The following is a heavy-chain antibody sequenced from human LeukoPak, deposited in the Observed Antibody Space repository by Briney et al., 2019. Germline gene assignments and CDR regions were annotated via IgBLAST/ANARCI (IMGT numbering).Heavy chain of an antibody. CDR2: ISTSGSTI. Sequence: GGSLRLSCAASGFSFSSYEMNWVRQAPGKGLEWVSYISTSGSTIYYADSVKGRFTISRDNAKNLLYLQMNSLRAEDAAVYYCAQDSRSGGYYFDYWGQGTLVTVSS. D-gene: IGHD3-10*01. CDR3: AQDSRSGGYYFDY. CDR1: GFSFSSYE. J-gene: IGHJ4*02. V-gene: IGHV3-48*03.